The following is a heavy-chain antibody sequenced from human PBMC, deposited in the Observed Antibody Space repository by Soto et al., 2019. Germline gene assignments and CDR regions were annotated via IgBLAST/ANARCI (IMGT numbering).Heavy chain of an antibody. CDR3: ARDRGGYCSGGSCSEAWFDP. Sequence: ASVKVSCKASGYTFASYPIHWVRQAPGQRLEWMGWINTGNGYTKYSQKFQARVTITRDTSASTSYMQLSRLRSEDTAVYYCARDRGGYCSGGSCSEAWFDPWGQGTLVTVSS. D-gene: IGHD2-15*01. V-gene: IGHV1-3*04. J-gene: IGHJ5*02. CDR1: GYTFASYP. CDR2: INTGNGYT.